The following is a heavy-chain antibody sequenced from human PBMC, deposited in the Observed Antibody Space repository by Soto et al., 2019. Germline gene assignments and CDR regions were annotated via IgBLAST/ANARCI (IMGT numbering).Heavy chain of an antibody. CDR1: GGTFSSSA. Sequence: GASVKVSCKASGGTFSSSAISWVRQAPGQGLEWMGGIIPVFGTAHYAQKFQGRVTITADKSTSTAYMELSSLRSVDTAVYCCARERPERGKDVWGQGTTVTVSS. J-gene: IGHJ6*02. CDR3: ARERPERGKDV. V-gene: IGHV1-69*06. CDR2: IIPVFGTA. D-gene: IGHD6-25*01.